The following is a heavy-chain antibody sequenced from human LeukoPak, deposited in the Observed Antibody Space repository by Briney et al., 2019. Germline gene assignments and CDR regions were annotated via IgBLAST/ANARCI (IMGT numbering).Heavy chain of an antibody. CDR1: GFTFSDYF. J-gene: IGHJ4*02. V-gene: IGHV3-11*04. CDR3: ARPAYCGGNCYYFPDY. Sequence: GGSLRLSCAASGFTFSDYFMSWIRQAPGKGLEWLSHISSSGTGYYTDSVKGRATISRDNAKNSLYLQMNSLRAEDTAVYYCARPAYCGGNCYYFPDYWGQGTLVTVSS. CDR2: ISSSGTG. D-gene: IGHD2-21*02.